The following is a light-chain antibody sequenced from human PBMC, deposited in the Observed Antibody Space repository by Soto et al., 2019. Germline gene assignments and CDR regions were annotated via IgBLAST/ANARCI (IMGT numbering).Light chain of an antibody. J-gene: IGKJ1*01. CDR2: AAS. Sequence: IPMTPSPSSVSASVLSRFTMSFRSSQDISNSLAWYQQKPGKAPKLLIYAASTLESGVPSRFSGSGSGTDFTLTISSLQPEDFATYYCQQSYSTPPGTFGQGTKVDIK. V-gene: IGKV1-12*01. CDR1: QDISNS. CDR3: QQSYSTPPGT.